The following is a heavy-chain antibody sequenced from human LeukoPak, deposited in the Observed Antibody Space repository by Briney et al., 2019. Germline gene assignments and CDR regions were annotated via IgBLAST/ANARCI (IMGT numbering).Heavy chain of an antibody. CDR2: VFHSGTT. CDR1: GDSLISHF. V-gene: IGHV4-4*08. CDR3: ASRLATVTDAIDI. Sequence: SETLSLTCNVSGDSLISHFWSWIRQTPGKGVEWIGYVFHSGTTNYSPSLKSRVTISLDTSKKQFYLRLASVSAADTAIYYCASRLATVTDAIDISGRGTMVSVSS. J-gene: IGHJ3*02. D-gene: IGHD3-10*01.